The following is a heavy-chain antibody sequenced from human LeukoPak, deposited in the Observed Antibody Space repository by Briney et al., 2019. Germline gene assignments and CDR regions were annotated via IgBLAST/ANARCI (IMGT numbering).Heavy chain of an antibody. D-gene: IGHD3-22*01. Sequence: SETLSLTCTVSGGSISSSSYYWGWIRQPPGTGLEWIGSIYYSGSTYYNPSLKSRVTISVDTSKNQFSLKLSSVTAADTAVYYCARRTYYYDSSGYQWAFVAFDIWGQGTMVTVSS. CDR1: GGSISSSSYY. CDR2: IYYSGST. V-gene: IGHV4-39*07. CDR3: ARRTYYYDSSGYQWAFVAFDI. J-gene: IGHJ3*02.